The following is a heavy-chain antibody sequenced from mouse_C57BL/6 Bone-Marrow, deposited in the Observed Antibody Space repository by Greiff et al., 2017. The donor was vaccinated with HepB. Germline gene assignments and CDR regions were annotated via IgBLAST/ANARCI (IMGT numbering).Heavy chain of an antibody. J-gene: IGHJ4*01. CDR1: EYEFPSHD. V-gene: IGHV5-2*03. CDR2: INSDGGST. CDR3: ARHDPYYYAMDY. Sequence: EVKLMESGGGLVQPGESLKLSCESNEYEFPSHDMSWVRKTPEKRLELVAAINSDGGSTYYPDTMERRFIISRDNAKNTLYLQMSSLKSEDTAMYYCARHDPYYYAMDYWGQGTPVTVSS.